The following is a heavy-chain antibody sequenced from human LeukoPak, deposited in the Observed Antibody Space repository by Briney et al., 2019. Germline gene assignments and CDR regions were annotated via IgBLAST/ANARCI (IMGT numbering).Heavy chain of an antibody. D-gene: IGHD3-22*01. Sequence: GGSLRLSCATSGFPFSSYVMTWVRQAPGKGLEWVSGISGSGGSAYYADSVKGRFTIFRDNSKNTLYLQMNSLRAEDTAVYYCAKGYYFDSSGYLNIEYWGQGTLVTVSS. CDR2: ISGSGGSA. CDR3: AKGYYFDSSGYLNIEY. J-gene: IGHJ4*02. CDR1: GFPFSSYV. V-gene: IGHV3-23*01.